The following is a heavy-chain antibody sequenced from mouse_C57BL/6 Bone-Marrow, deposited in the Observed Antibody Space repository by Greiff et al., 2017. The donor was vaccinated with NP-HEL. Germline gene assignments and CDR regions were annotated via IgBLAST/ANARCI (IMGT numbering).Heavy chain of an antibody. D-gene: IGHD2-4*01. CDR3: ARDYHY. CDR2: INPGSGGT. Sequence: QVQLQQSGAELVRPGTSVKVSCKASGYAFTNYLIEWVKQRPGQGLEWIGVINPGSGGTNYNEKFKGKATLTADKSSSTAYMQLSSLTSEDSAVYFCARDYHYWGQGTTLTVSS. CDR1: GYAFTNYL. J-gene: IGHJ2*01. V-gene: IGHV1-54*01.